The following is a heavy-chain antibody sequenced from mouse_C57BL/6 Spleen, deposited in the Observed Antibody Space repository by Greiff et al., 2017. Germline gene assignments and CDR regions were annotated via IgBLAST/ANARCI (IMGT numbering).Heavy chain of an antibody. CDR2: LRNNANNHAT. D-gene: IGHD2-4*01. J-gene: IGHJ4*01. V-gene: IGHV6-6*01. CDR3: TRGDYDNYYAMDY. CDR1: GFTFSDAW. Sequence: EVKLMESGGGLVQPGGSMKLSCAASGFTFSDAWMDWVRQSPEKGLEWVAELRNNANNHATYYAESVKGRFTISRDDSKSSVYLQMNSVRAEDTGMYYCTRGDYDNYYAMDYWGQGTSVTVSS.